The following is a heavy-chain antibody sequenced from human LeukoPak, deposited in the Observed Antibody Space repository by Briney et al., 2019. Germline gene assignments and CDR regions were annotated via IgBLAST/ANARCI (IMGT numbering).Heavy chain of an antibody. CDR1: GFTFSSYG. CDR3: AREVVPAAMYFQH. Sequence: GGSLRLSCAASGFTFSSYGMHWVRQAPGKGLEWVAVIWYDGSNKYYADSVKGRFTISRDNSKNTLYLQMNSLRAEDTAVYYCAREVVPAAMYFQHWGQGTLVTVSS. CDR2: IWYDGSNK. D-gene: IGHD2-2*01. V-gene: IGHV3-33*01. J-gene: IGHJ1*01.